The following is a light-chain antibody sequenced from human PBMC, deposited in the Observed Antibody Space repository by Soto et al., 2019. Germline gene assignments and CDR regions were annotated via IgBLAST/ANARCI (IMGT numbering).Light chain of an antibody. J-gene: IGKJ5*01. Sequence: DIQMTQSPSSLSASVGDRVTITCQASQNINNYLNWDQQKPGRAPKLLIYDASNLEAGVPSRFRGSGSGTDFTFTISRLQPEDIATYYSQQYENLPTFGQGTRLEIK. CDR1: QNINNY. CDR3: QQYENLPT. CDR2: DAS. V-gene: IGKV1-33*01.